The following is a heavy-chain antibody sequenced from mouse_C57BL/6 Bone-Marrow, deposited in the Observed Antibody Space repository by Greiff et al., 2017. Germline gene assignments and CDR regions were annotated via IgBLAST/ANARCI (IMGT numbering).Heavy chain of an antibody. J-gene: IGHJ4*01. V-gene: IGHV5-17*01. CDR1: GFTFSDYG. Sequence: EVTLVESGGGLVKPGGSLKLSCAASGFTFSDYGMHWVRQAPEKGLEWVAYISSGSSTIYYAATVKGRFTISRDNAKNTLFLQMTSLRSEDTAMYYCAMAYYSNSYAMDDWGQGTSGTVSA. CDR3: AMAYYSNSYAMDD. CDR2: ISSGSSTI. D-gene: IGHD2-5*01.